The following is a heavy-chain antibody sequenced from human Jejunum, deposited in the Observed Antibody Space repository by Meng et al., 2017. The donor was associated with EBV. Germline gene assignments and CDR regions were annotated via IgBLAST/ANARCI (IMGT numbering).Heavy chain of an antibody. J-gene: IGHJ4*02. CDR3: ARDSQYLARGYFDY. Sequence: QGQLQGSGPGLVQSSGTLSLTFTVSGGSINNKNWWHWVRQAPGKGLEWIGEIDHTGTTHYNPSLKSRVTISLGTSMNQFSLELTSPTPADTAVYYCARDSQYLARGYFDYWGQGALVTVSS. CDR2: IDHTGTT. V-gene: IGHV4-4*02. CDR1: GGSINNKNW. D-gene: IGHD2/OR15-2a*01.